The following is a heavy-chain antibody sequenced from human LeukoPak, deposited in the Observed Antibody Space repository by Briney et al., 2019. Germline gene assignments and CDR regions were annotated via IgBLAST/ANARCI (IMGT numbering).Heavy chain of an antibody. V-gene: IGHV4-59*12. CDR3: AREDIVQEEFDP. D-gene: IGHD2-8*01. CDR2: IYYSGST. J-gene: IGHJ5*02. Sequence: SETLSLTCTVSGGSISSYYWSRIRQPPGKGLEWIGYIYYSGSTYYNPSLKSRVTISVDTSKNQSSLKLSSVTAADTAVYYCAREDIVQEEFDPWGQGTLVTVSS. CDR1: GGSISSYY.